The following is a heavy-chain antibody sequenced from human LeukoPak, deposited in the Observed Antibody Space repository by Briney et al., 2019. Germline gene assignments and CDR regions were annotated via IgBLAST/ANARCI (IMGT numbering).Heavy chain of an antibody. J-gene: IGHJ4*02. Sequence: PSETLSLTCTVSGGSISSYYWSWIRQPPGKGLEWVGYIYYSGSTNYNPSLKSRVTISVDTSKNQFSLKLSSVTAADTAVYYCARGHYYGSGSYQNWGQGTLVTVSS. CDR2: IYYSGST. CDR3: ARGHYYGSGSYQN. D-gene: IGHD3-10*01. V-gene: IGHV4-59*12. CDR1: GGSISSYY.